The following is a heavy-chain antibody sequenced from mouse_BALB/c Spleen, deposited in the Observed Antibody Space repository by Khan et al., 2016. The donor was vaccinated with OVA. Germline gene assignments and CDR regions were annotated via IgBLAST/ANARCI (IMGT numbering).Heavy chain of an antibody. D-gene: IGHD2-1*01. Sequence: EVELVESGGGLVKPGGSLKISCGASGFSFSDYYMYWVRQTPEKRLEWVATISDGGSYTNYKDSVKGRFTISRDDAKNNLYLQMSSLKSEDTAMYYCARGHYGNPFAYWGQGTLVTVSA. CDR1: GFSFSDYY. J-gene: IGHJ3*01. CDR3: ARGHYGNPFAY. CDR2: ISDGGSYT. V-gene: IGHV5-4*02.